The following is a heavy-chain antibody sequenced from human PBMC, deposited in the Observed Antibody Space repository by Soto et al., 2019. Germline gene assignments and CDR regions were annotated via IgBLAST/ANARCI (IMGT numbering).Heavy chain of an antibody. D-gene: IGHD1-7*01. CDR2: INSDGSST. CDR1: GSTFSSCW. Sequence: GGSLRLSXAASGSTFSSCWMHWVRQAPGKGLVWVSRINSDGSSTSYADSVKGRFTISRDNAKNTLYLQMNSLRAEDTAVYYCARSQNYNWFDPWGQGTLVTVSS. V-gene: IGHV3-74*01. J-gene: IGHJ5*02. CDR3: ARSQNYNWFDP.